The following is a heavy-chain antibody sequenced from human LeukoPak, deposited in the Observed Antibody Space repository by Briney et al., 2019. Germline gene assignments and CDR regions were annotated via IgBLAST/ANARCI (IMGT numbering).Heavy chain of an antibody. CDR3: ARLAEYSYGYDDY. V-gene: IGHV3-21*01. Sequence: GGSLRLSCAASGFTFSSYSMNWVRQAPGKGLEWVSSISSSSSYIYYADSVKGRFTISRDNAENSLYLQMNSLRAEDTAVYYCARLAEYSYGYDDYWGQGTLVTVSS. J-gene: IGHJ4*02. CDR1: GFTFSSYS. D-gene: IGHD5-18*01. CDR2: ISSSSSYI.